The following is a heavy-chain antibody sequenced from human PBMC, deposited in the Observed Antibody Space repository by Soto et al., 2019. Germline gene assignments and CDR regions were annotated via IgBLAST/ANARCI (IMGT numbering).Heavy chain of an antibody. CDR1: GFSIRRRGYY. CDR3: ASSGGPEGDWFDP. CDR2: VYYSGIT. V-gene: IGHV4-31*02. Sequence: PSETLSLTCPVSGFSIRRRGYYWSWIRQRPGEGLEWIGFVYYSGITDYNPSLKSRVTISADTSKNQFSLSLYSVTAADTAVYYCASSGGPEGDWFDPWGQGILVTVSS. J-gene: IGHJ5*02. D-gene: IGHD2-15*01.